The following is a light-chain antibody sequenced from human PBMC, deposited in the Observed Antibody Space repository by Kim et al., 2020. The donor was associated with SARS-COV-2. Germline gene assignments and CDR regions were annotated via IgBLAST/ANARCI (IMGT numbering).Light chain of an antibody. CDR3: QQYYSYPGT. Sequence: ASTGDRVTITCRASQGISSYLAWYQQKPGKAPKLLIYAASTLQSGVPSRFSGSGSGTDFTLTISCLQSEDFATYYCQQYYSYPGTFGQGTRLEIK. J-gene: IGKJ5*01. V-gene: IGKV1-8*01. CDR2: AAS. CDR1: QGISSY.